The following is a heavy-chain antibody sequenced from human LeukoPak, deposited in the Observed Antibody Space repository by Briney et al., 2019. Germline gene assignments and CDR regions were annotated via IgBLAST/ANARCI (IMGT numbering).Heavy chain of an antibody. CDR3: VAQAAKQLASFDY. D-gene: IGHD6-6*01. Sequence: PGGSLRLSCAVSGFIFSSYGMHWVRQAPGKGLEWVAFIRYDVSNKYYADSVKGRFTISRDNSKNTLSLQMHSLRTEDTAVYYCVAQAAKQLASFDYWGQGTLVTVSS. CDR1: GFIFSSYG. J-gene: IGHJ4*02. CDR2: IRYDVSNK. V-gene: IGHV3-30*02.